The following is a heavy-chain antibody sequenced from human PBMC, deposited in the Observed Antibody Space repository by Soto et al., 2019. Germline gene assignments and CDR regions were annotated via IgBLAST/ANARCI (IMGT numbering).Heavy chain of an antibody. Sequence: QVHLAESGGGVVQPGRSLRLSCAGSGFTFSSYAMHWVRQAPGKGLEWVAVISNDGSYKYYADSLKGRFIISRDNSKNTLYLQMNSLRAEDTAVYYCAKDLYYYDSSLDDYWGQGTLVSVSS. CDR2: ISNDGSYK. J-gene: IGHJ4*02. D-gene: IGHD3-22*01. CDR1: GFTFSSYA. CDR3: AKDLYYYDSSLDDY. V-gene: IGHV3-30*18.